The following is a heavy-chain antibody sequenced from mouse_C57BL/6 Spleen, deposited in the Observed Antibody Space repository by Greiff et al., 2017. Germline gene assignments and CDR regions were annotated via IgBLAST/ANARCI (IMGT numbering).Heavy chain of an antibody. CDR1: GYAFSSYW. D-gene: IGHD2-14*01. CDR3: ARMIGTRLFFDY. V-gene: IGHV1-80*01. Sequence: VQLQESGAELVKPGASVKISCKASGYAFSSYWMNWVKQRPGKGLEWIGQIYPGDGDTNYNGKFKGKATLTADKSSSTAYMQLSSLTSEDSAVYFCARMIGTRLFFDYWGQGTTLTVSS. J-gene: IGHJ2*01. CDR2: IYPGDGDT.